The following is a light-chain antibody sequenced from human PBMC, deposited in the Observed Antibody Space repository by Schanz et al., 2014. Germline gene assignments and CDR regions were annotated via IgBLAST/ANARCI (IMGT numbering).Light chain of an antibody. V-gene: IGLV2-14*01. Sequence: QSALTQPASVSGSPGQSITISCTGTSGDVGGYNYVSWYQQHPGKAPKLIISDVRNRPSGVSDRFSGSKSGNTASLTISGLPAEDEADYYCSSYTITSIVLFGGGTKLTVL. CDR2: DVR. CDR3: SSYTITSIVL. CDR1: SGDVGGYNY. J-gene: IGLJ2*01.